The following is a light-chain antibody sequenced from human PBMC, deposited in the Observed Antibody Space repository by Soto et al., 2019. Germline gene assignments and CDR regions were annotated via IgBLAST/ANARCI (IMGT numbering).Light chain of an antibody. CDR1: SSDIGAYNY. CDR3: SSYTTSSTLG. CDR2: GVT. V-gene: IGLV2-14*01. J-gene: IGLJ2*01. Sequence: QSVLTQPASVSGSPGQSITICCTGTSSDIGAYNYVSWYQQHPGKAPKLMIYGVTNRPSGVSNRFSGSKSGNTASLTISGLQAEDEADYYCSSYTTSSTLGFGGGTKLTVL.